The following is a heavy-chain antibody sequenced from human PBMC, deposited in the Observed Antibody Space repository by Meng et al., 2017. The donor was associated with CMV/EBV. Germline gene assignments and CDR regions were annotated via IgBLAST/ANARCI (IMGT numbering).Heavy chain of an antibody. CDR3: ARVGSLLYTHYFDY. Sequence: GESLKISCGTSGFTFSSYWMSWVRQAPGKGLEWVANIKQDGSEKYYVDSVKGRFTISRDNAKNSLYLQMNSLRAEDTAVYYCARVGSLLYTHYFDYWGQGTLVTVSS. D-gene: IGHD2-2*02. CDR1: GFTFSSYW. J-gene: IGHJ4*02. V-gene: IGHV3-7*01. CDR2: IKQDGSEK.